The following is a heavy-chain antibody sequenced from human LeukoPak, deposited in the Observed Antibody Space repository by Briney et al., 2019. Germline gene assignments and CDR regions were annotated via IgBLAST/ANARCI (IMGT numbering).Heavy chain of an antibody. Sequence: GGSLRLSCAASGFTFSSYAMGWVRQAPGKGLEWVSRISASGGSTYYADSVKGRFNISRHNSKNTLDLQMDRLRAEDTAVYYCAKLHSRDYYGHIDYWGQGTLVTVSS. CDR2: ISASGGST. J-gene: IGHJ4*02. D-gene: IGHD6-25*01. CDR3: AKLHSRDYYGHIDY. CDR1: GFTFSSYA. V-gene: IGHV3-23*01.